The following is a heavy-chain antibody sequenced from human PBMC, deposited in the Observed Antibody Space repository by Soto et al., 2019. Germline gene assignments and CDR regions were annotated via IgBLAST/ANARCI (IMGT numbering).Heavy chain of an antibody. D-gene: IGHD3-22*01. CDR1: GGSMSSGAYY. Sequence: PSETLSLTCSVSGGSMSSGAYYWNWIRQHPGKGLEWIAYIYHTGNTYYNPSLRSRTTISVDTSENQFSLKLTSVTDADTAVYFCASSYSGYLDNWGQGTLVTVPQ. CDR2: IYHTGNT. CDR3: ASSYSGYLDN. J-gene: IGHJ4*02. V-gene: IGHV4-31*03.